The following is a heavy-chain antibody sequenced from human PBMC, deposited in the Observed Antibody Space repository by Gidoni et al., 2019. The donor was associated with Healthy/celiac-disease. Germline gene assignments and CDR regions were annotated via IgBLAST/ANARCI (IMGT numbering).Heavy chain of an antibody. CDR1: GGSISSYY. CDR3: ASSRTGDDAFDI. V-gene: IGHV4-59*01. Sequence: QVQLQESAPGLVKPSATLSLTCTVSGGSISSYYWSWIRQPPGKGLEWIGYISYSGSTNYNPSLKSRVTISVDTSKNQFSLKLSSVTAADTAVYYCASSRTGDDAFDIWGQGTMVTVSS. D-gene: IGHD7-27*01. CDR2: ISYSGST. J-gene: IGHJ3*02.